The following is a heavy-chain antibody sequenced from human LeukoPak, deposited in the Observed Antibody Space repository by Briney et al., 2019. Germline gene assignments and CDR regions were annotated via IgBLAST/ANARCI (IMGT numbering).Heavy chain of an antibody. CDR2: ISGSGSST. V-gene: IGHV3-23*01. J-gene: IGHJ6*02. CDR1: GFTFSSYA. Sequence: PGASLRLSCAASGFTFSSYAMSWVRRAPGKGLEWVSAISGSGSSTYFADSVKGRFTISRDNSKNTLYLQVNSLRAEDTAVYYCAKGGTAEVYCYGMDVWGQGTTVTVSS. CDR3: AKGGTAEVYCYGMDV. D-gene: IGHD6-13*01.